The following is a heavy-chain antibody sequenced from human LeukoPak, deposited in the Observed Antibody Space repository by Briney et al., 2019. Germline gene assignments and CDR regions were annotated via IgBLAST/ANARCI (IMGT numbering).Heavy chain of an antibody. Sequence: GGSLRLSCAVSGFTFSWYSMSWARQAPGKGLEWLSYITRSSSTIYYADSVKGRFTISRDNAKNSLYLQMNSLRVDDTAVYYCATADRGAFDIWGQGTMVIVSS. V-gene: IGHV3-48*01. CDR2: ITRSSSTI. CDR3: ATADRGAFDI. CDR1: GFTFSWYS. J-gene: IGHJ3*02.